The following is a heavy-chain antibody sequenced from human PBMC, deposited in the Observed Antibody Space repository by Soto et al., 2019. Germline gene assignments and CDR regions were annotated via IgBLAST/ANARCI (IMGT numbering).Heavy chain of an antibody. CDR1: GYTFTGYY. Sequence: SVKVSCKASGYTFTGYYMHWVRQAPGQGLEWMGWINPNSGGTNYAQKFQGWVTMTRDTSISTAYMELSRLRSDDTAVYYCARAFITAATSSSYYYYYMDVWGKGTTVTVSS. D-gene: IGHD6-13*01. V-gene: IGHV1-2*04. CDR3: ARAFITAATSSSYYYYYMDV. CDR2: INPNSGGT. J-gene: IGHJ6*03.